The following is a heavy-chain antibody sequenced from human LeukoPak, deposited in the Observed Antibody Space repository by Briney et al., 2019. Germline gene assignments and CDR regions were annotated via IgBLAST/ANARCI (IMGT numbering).Heavy chain of an antibody. D-gene: IGHD1-1*01. CDR2: IYHSGST. CDR1: GYSISSGYY. CDR3: ARVSASGTALDTFHI. V-gene: IGHV4-38-2*01. Sequence: SSETLSLTCAVSGYSISSGYYWGWIRQPPGKGLEWIGSIYHSGSTYFNPSLKSRVTISVDTSKNQFSVTLSSVTAADTAVYFCARVSASGTALDTFHIWGQGTMVTVSS. J-gene: IGHJ3*02.